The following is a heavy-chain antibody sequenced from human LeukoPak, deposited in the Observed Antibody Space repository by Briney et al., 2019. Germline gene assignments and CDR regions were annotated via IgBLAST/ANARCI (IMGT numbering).Heavy chain of an antibody. Sequence: ASVKVSCKASGHTFTGYYMHWVRQAPGQGLEWMGWINPNSGGTNYAQKFQGRVTMTRDTSISTAYMELSRLRSDDTAVYYCASPVGDSGSSNYYYGMDVWGQGTTVTVSS. CDR1: GHTFTGYY. D-gene: IGHD1-26*01. CDR2: INPNSGGT. V-gene: IGHV1-2*02. J-gene: IGHJ6*02. CDR3: ASPVGDSGSSNYYYGMDV.